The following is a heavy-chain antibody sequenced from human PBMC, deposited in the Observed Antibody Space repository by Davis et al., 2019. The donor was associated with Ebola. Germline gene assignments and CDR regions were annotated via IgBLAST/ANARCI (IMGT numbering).Heavy chain of an antibody. CDR2: IIPMFGKT. V-gene: IGHV1-69*13. Sequence: SVKVSCKSSGGSLGSYAFSWVRQAPGQGLEWMGGIIPMFGKTRYAQKFQGRLTITADASTNTAYMELTDLRFDDTAVYFCARAPSSEGYCSGGTCYWFDPWGQGTLVTVSS. CDR3: ARAPSSEGYCSGGTCYWFDP. CDR1: GGSLGSYA. J-gene: IGHJ5*02. D-gene: IGHD2-15*01.